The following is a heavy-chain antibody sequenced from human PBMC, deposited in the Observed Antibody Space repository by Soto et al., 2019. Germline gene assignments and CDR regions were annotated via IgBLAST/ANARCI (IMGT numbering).Heavy chain of an antibody. CDR1: GFTFSSYA. J-gene: IGHJ4*02. D-gene: IGHD1-1*01. CDR2: ISGSGGST. V-gene: IGHV3-23*01. CDR3: AKLGTGTTDDY. Sequence: EVQLLESGGGLVQPGGSLRLSCAASGFTFSSYAMSWVRQAPGKGLEWVSAISGSGGSTYYADSVKCRFTISRENSKNTLYLQMNSLRAEDTAVYHCAKLGTGTTDDYRGQGTLVTVSS.